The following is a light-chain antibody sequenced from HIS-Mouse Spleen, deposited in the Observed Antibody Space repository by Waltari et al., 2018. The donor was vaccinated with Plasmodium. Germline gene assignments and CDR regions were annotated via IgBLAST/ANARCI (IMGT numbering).Light chain of an antibody. CDR2: GAS. V-gene: IGKV3-15*01. J-gene: IGKJ3*01. CDR1: QSVSSN. CDR3: QQYNNWSFT. Sequence: EIVITQSPATLSVSPGERAPLSCRASQSVSSNVAWYQQNPGQAPRLLIYGASARATGIPARFSGSVSETEFALTISSLQSEDFAVYYCQQYNNWSFTFGPGTKVDIK.